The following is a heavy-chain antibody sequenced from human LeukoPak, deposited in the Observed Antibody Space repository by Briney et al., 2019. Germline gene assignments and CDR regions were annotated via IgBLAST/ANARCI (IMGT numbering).Heavy chain of an antibody. Sequence: SETLSLTCTVSGGSISSDYWSWIRQPPGKGLEWIGYMYYRGSTKYNPSLKSRVTISVDTSKNQFSLRLSSVTAADTAVYYCARPSGYDWGAWFDPWGQGTLVTVSS. V-gene: IGHV4-59*08. J-gene: IGHJ5*02. CDR1: GGSISSDY. D-gene: IGHD5-12*01. CDR2: MYYRGST. CDR3: ARPSGYDWGAWFDP.